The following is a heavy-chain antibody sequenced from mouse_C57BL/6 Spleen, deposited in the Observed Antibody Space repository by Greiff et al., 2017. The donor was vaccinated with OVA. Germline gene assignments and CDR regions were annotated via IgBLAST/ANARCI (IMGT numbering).Heavy chain of an antibody. V-gene: IGHV14-2*01. Sequence: EVHLVESGAELVKPGASVKLSCTASGFNIKDYYMHWVKQRTEQGLEWIGRIDPEDGETKYAPKFQGKATITADTSSNTAYLQLSSLTSEDTAVYYCAVYYYGSSYYFDYWGQGTTLTVSS. CDR3: AVYYYGSSYYFDY. CDR1: GFNIKDYY. CDR2: IDPEDGET. J-gene: IGHJ2*01. D-gene: IGHD1-1*01.